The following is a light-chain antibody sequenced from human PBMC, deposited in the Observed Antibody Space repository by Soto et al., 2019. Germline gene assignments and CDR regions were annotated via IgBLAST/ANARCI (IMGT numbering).Light chain of an antibody. V-gene: IGKV1-39*01. CDR2: AAS. Sequence: DIQMTQSPSSLSASVGDRVTITCRASQSISSYLNWYQQKPGKAPKLLIYAASSLQSGLPSRFSGSGSGTDFTLTISSLQREDIATYYCQQSYGTPLTFGGGTKVEIK. J-gene: IGKJ4*01. CDR1: QSISSY. CDR3: QQSYGTPLT.